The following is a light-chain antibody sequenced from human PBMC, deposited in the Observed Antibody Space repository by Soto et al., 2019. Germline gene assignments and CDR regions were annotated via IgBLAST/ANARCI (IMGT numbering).Light chain of an antibody. J-gene: IGLJ1*01. V-gene: IGLV2-14*01. Sequence: QSVLTQPASVSGSPGQSITISCTGTSSDVGAYNYVSWYQHHPDKAPKLIIYDVNNRPSGVSKRFSGSKSGNTASLTISGLQAEDEADYYCSSIAGSSIFEVFGTGTKLTVL. CDR2: DVN. CDR3: SSIAGSSIFEV. CDR1: SSDVGAYNY.